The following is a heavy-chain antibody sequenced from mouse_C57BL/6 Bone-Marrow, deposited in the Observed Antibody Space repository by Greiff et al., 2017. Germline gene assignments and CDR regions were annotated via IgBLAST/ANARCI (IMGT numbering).Heavy chain of an antibody. CDR2: INPNNGGT. V-gene: IGHV1-26*01. D-gene: IGHD1-1*01. CDR3: ARFATIPLYYAMDY. CDR1: GYTFTDYY. Sequence: EVQLQQSGPELVKPGASVKISCKASGYTFTDYYMNWVNQTHGKSLEWIGDINPNNGGTSYKQMFKGKATLTVDKSSSTAYMELRSLTSEDSAVYYCARFATIPLYYAMDYWGQGTSVTVSS. J-gene: IGHJ4*01.